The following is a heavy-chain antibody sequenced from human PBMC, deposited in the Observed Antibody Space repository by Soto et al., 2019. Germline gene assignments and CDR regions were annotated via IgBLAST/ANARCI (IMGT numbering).Heavy chain of an antibody. Sequence: QVQLVQSGAEVKKPGASVKVSCKASGYSFTSYDINWVSQDAGQVLEWMGSMYPKSSNTGYAQKFQCRVTRNRNTSISTAYMELSSLRSDDAAVYDCASVSMGRSSEDFQHWGQVNLVTVSS. CDR3: ASVSMGRSSEDFQH. D-gene: IGHD6-6*01. CDR1: GYSFTSYD. J-gene: IGHJ1*01. V-gene: IGHV1-8*01. CDR2: MYPKSSNT.